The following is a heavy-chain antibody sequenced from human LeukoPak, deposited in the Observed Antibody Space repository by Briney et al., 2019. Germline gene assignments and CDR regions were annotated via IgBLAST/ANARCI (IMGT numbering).Heavy chain of an antibody. CDR2: INPNDGDT. D-gene: IGHD2-2*01. CDR3: ARANFLYCCSSTCLFDY. CDR1: GYTFTDYY. Sequence: GASVKVSCMASGYTFTDYYMHWVRQAPGQGFEWMGWINPNDGDTNYAQKFQGRVTMTRDTSISTAHMDVSRLRSDDTGVYYCARANFLYCCSSTCLFDYWGQGTLVTVSS. J-gene: IGHJ4*02. V-gene: IGHV1-2*02.